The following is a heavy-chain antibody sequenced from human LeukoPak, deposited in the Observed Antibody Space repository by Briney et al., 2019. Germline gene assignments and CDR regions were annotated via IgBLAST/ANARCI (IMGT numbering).Heavy chain of an antibody. D-gene: IGHD6-13*01. J-gene: IGHJ4*02. CDR2: ISSGGTTL. CDR1: GFSFSSYE. V-gene: IGHV3-48*03. Sequence: SGGSLRLSCAASGFSFSSYEMNWVRQAPGKGLEWVSYISSGGTTLYYADPVKGRFTISRDNAKSSLYLQMNSLRAEDTAVYYCATDRDSSTSWLFHYWGQGTLVTVSS. CDR3: ATDRDSSTSWLFHY.